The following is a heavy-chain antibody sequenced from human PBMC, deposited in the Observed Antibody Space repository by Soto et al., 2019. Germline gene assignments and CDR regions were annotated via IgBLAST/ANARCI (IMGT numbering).Heavy chain of an antibody. V-gene: IGHV1-8*01. D-gene: IGHD6-13*01. J-gene: IGHJ5*02. Sequence: XVKGSCKASGYTFTSYDINWVRHATGQGLEWMGWMNPNSGNTGYAQKFQGRVTMTRNTSISTAYMELSSLRSEDTAVYYCARGSKGSSWYAYWFDPWGQGTLVTVSS. CDR3: ARGSKGSSWYAYWFDP. CDR1: GYTFTSYD. CDR2: MNPNSGNT.